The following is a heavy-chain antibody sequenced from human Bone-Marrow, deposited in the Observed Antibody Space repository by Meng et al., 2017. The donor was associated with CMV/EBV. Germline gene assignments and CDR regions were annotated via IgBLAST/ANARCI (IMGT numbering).Heavy chain of an antibody. CDR2: IWYDGSNK. CDR3: AKDQRGWYSVYYYGMDV. V-gene: IGHV3-33*06. J-gene: IGHJ6*02. CDR1: GFPFSSYG. D-gene: IGHD6-19*01. Sequence: GESLKISCAASGFPFSSYGMHWVRQAPGKGLEWVAVIWYDGSNKYYADAVKGRFTISRDNSKNTLYLQMNSLRAEDTAVYYCAKDQRGWYSVYYYGMDVWGQGTTVTVSS.